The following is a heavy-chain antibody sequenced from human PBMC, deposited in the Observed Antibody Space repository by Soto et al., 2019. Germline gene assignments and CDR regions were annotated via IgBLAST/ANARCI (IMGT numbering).Heavy chain of an antibody. CDR2: IYSGGNT. D-gene: IGHD2-2*01. CDR3: GSGPSTTWIDN. Sequence: QLQVQESGPGQVKPSQTLSLTCTVSGGSITSHHYYWGWIRQPPGKGLEWIGSIYSGGNTYYNPSLRSRFTIFVDTAQNLISLKLNSVTAADSAIYYCGSGPSTTWIDNWGLGTQVSVSS. CDR1: GGSITSHHYY. J-gene: IGHJ4*02. V-gene: IGHV4-39*01.